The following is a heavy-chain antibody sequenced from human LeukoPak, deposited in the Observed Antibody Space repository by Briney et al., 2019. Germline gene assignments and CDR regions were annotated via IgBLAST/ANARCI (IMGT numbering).Heavy chain of an antibody. D-gene: IGHD4-11*01. Sequence: PGGSLRLSCVVSGFTFSSYWMHGVRQAPGEGPVWVSRINSDGSTTTYADSVKGRFTISRDNSKNTLYLQMNSLRAEDTAIYYCANPPTVTSFHYWGQGTLVTVSS. V-gene: IGHV3-74*01. J-gene: IGHJ4*02. CDR2: INSDGSTT. CDR1: GFTFSSYW. CDR3: ANPPTVTSFHY.